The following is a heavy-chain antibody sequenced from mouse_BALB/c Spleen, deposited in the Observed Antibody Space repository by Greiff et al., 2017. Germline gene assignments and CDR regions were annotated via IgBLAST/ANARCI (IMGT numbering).Heavy chain of an antibody. Sequence: EVKLMESGGGLVQPGGSRKLSCVASGFTFSSFGMHWVRQAPEKGLEWVAYISSGSSTIYYADTVKGRFTISRDNPKNTLFLQMTSLRSEDTAMYYCARGDYRYDFDYWGQGTTLTVSS. CDR2: ISSGSSTI. CDR1: GFTFSSFG. J-gene: IGHJ2*01. CDR3: ARGDYRYDFDY. V-gene: IGHV5-17*02. D-gene: IGHD2-14*01.